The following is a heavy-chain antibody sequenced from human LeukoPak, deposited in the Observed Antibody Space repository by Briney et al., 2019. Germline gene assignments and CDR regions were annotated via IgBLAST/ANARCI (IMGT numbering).Heavy chain of an antibody. V-gene: IGHV3-74*01. Sequence: PGGSLRLSCAASGFTFSSYWMHWVRQAPGKGLVWVSRINSDGSSTSYADSVKGRFTISRDNSKNTLYLQMNGLRADDTAMYYCAREEGGGCQTTGCFGMDVWGQGTTVTVSS. CDR3: AREEGGGCQTTGCFGMDV. CDR2: INSDGSST. D-gene: IGHD2-15*01. CDR1: GFTFSSYW. J-gene: IGHJ6*02.